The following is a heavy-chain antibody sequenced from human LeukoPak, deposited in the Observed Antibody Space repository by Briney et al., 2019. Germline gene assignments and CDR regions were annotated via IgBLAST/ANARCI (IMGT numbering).Heavy chain of an antibody. D-gene: IGHD1-7*01. J-gene: IGHJ6*03. CDR2: ISPSGST. Sequence: PSETLSLTCTVSGGSISSYSWSWIRQPAGTGLECIGHISPSGSTNYNPSLKSRVTMSVDTSKNQFSLKLSSVTAADTAVYYCARQELYYYYMDVWGKGTTVTVSS. V-gene: IGHV4-4*07. CDR1: GGSISSYS. CDR3: ARQELYYYYMDV.